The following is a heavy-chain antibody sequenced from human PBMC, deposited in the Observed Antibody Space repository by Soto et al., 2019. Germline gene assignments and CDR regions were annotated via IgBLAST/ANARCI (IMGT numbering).Heavy chain of an antibody. V-gene: IGHV2-5*02. J-gene: IGHJ6*02. CDR3: AMDATMQNYYYGKEV. CDR2: LYWDDDK. CDR1: GFSLSNNGVG. D-gene: IGHD2-2*03. Sequence: QITLKESGPTLVKPTQTLTLTCAFSGFSLSNNGVGVAWISQPPGKALEWLACLYWDDDKRYRPSLKSSLTNTRDTPKNQVVLAMTNMDPMDTATYYCAMDATMQNYYYGKEVWGQGTTVTVSS.